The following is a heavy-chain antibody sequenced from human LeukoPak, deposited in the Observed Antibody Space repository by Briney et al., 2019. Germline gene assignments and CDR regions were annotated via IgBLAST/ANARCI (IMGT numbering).Heavy chain of an antibody. CDR3: ARVRGGGFRTADS. CDR1: EFTFSSYW. CDR2: ILEDGRYQ. D-gene: IGHD6-19*01. J-gene: IGHJ4*02. V-gene: IGHV3-30*03. Sequence: PGGSLRLSCAASEFTFSSYWMSWVRQAPGKGLDWVAVILEDGRYQSYADSVKGRFTISRDNSKNTLFLQMNSLRGEDTAMYYCARVRGGGFRTADSWGQGTLVTVAS.